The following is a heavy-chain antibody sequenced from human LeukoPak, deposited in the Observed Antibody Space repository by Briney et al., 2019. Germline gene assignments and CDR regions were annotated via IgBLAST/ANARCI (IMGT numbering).Heavy chain of an antibody. CDR1: GFTFSSYA. J-gene: IGHJ5*02. CDR2: ISGSGGST. V-gene: IGHV3-23*01. Sequence: GGSLRLSCAASGFTFSSYAMSWVRQAPGKGLEWVSAISGSGGSTYYADSVRGRFTISRDNSKNTLYLQMNSLRAEDTAVYYCAKGPSRGSLNWFDPWGQGTLVTVSS. CDR3: AKGPSRGSLNWFDP.